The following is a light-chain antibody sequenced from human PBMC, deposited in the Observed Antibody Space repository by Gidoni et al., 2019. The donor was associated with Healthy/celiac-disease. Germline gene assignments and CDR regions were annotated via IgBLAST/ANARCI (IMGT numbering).Light chain of an antibody. Sequence: TGTSCDVGGYNYVSWYQQHPGKAPKLMIYDVSNRPSGVSNRFSGSKSGNTASLTISGLQAEDEADYYCSSYTSSSTLEVFGTGTKVTVL. CDR2: DVS. J-gene: IGLJ1*01. CDR3: SSYTSSSTLEV. CDR1: SCDVGGYNY. V-gene: IGLV2-14*03.